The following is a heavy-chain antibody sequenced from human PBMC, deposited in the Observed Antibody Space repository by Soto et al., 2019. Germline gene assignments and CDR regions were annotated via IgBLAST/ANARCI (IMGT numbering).Heavy chain of an antibody. Sequence: GGSLRLSCAASGFTVSGNYITWVRQAPGKGLEWVSVIFSGDNTYYSDSVKGRFTISRDNSKNTVYLQMNRLRGDDTAVYYCAKVGGTSPYYYYGMDVWGQGTTVTVSS. J-gene: IGHJ6*02. V-gene: IGHV3-53*01. CDR2: IFSGDNT. CDR1: GFTVSGNY. D-gene: IGHD2-2*01. CDR3: AKVGGTSPYYYYGMDV.